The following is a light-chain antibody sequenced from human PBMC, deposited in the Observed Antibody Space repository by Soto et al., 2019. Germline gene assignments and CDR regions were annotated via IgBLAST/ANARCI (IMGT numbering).Light chain of an antibody. J-gene: IGKJ3*01. CDR2: GAS. CDR1: QSVSSSY. Sequence: EIVLTQSPGTLSLSPGERATLSCRASQSVSSSYLAWYQQKPGQAPRLLIYGASSRATGIPDRFSGSGSGTDFTLTISRLEPEDFAVYYCHDGFTFGPGTKVDIK. CDR3: HDGFT. V-gene: IGKV3-20*01.